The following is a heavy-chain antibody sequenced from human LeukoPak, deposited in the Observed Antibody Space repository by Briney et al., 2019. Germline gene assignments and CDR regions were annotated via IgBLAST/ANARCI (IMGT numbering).Heavy chain of an antibody. D-gene: IGHD2-21*02. V-gene: IGHV3-21*01. J-gene: IGHJ4*02. CDR2: ISSSSSYI. CDR3: ARKLRATVTAYFSDFDY. CDR1: GCTFSSYS. Sequence: GGSLRLSCAASGCTFSSYSMNWVRQAPGKGLEWVSSISSSSSYIYYADSVKGRFTISRDDAKHSLYLQMDSLRAEDTAVYYCARKLRATVTAYFSDFDYWGQGTLVTVSS.